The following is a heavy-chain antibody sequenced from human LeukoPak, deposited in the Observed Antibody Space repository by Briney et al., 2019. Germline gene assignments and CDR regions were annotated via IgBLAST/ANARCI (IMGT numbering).Heavy chain of an antibody. CDR2: IRYDGSNK. CDR1: GFTFSSYG. Sequence: GGSLRLSCAASGFTFSSYGMHGARQAPGKGLEWVAFIRYDGSNKSYADSVKGRFTISRDNSKNTLYLQMNSLRAEDTAVYYCAKDQSGTYYTFDYWGQGTLVTVSS. D-gene: IGHD1-26*01. CDR3: AKDQSGTYYTFDY. J-gene: IGHJ4*02. V-gene: IGHV3-30*02.